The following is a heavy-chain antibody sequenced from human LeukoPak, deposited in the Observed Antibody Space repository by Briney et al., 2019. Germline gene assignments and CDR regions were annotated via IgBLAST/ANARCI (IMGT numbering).Heavy chain of an antibody. D-gene: IGHD2-15*01. Sequence: GGSLRLSCTASGFTFSKYWMHWVRQAPGEGLVWVSRIDPDASSTNYADSVKGRFTISRDNARNTVYLQMNSLRADDTALYYCATIQSGGRGTFDYWGQGILVTVSS. CDR1: GFTFSKYW. V-gene: IGHV3-74*01. J-gene: IGHJ4*02. CDR2: IDPDASST. CDR3: ATIQSGGRGTFDY.